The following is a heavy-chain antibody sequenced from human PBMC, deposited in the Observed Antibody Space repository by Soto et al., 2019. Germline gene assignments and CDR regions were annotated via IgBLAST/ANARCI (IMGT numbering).Heavy chain of an antibody. CDR3: ARGVDNEPVLTL. CDR1: GYTFTGYY. J-gene: IGHJ4*02. V-gene: IGHV1-2*04. Sequence: ASVKVSCKASGYTFTGYYMHWVRQAPGQGLEWMGWINPNSGGTNYAQKLPGWVTMTRDTSISTAYMEMSRLRSDDTAVYYCARGVDNEPVLTLWGQGTLVTVSS. CDR2: INPNSGGT. D-gene: IGHD1-1*01.